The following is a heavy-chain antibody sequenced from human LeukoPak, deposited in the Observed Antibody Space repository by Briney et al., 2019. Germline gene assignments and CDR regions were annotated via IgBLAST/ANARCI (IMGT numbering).Heavy chain of an antibody. CDR1: GYTFTGYY. V-gene: IGHV1-2*02. CDR3: ARVGGGSSWTYYYYMDV. D-gene: IGHD6-13*01. Sequence: GASVKVSCKASGYTFTGYYMHWVRQAPGQGLEWMGWINPNSGGTNYAQKFQGRVTMTRDTSISTAYMELSRLRSDDTAVYYCARVGGGSSWTYYYYMDVWGKGTTVTVSS. J-gene: IGHJ6*03. CDR2: INPNSGGT.